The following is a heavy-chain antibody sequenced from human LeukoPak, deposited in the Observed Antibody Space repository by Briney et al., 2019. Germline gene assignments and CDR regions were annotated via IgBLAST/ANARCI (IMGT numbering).Heavy chain of an antibody. V-gene: IGHV3-7*03. CDR3: ARALRSGWLVIGY. Sequence: GGSLRLSCAASGVIFSRSWMSWVREAPGEGLEWVANIKEDGSQIYYVDCVTGPLTISRDNAKHSLFLQMTSLRAEDTDLSFCARALRSGWLVIGYWGQGTLVTVSS. D-gene: IGHD6-19*01. CDR1: GVIFSRSW. CDR2: IKEDGSQI. J-gene: IGHJ4*02.